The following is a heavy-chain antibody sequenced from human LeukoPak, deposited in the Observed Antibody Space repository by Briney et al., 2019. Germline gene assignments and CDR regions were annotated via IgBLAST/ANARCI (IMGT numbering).Heavy chain of an antibody. CDR1: GYSISSGYY. Sequence: SETLSLTCTVSGYSISSGYYWGWIRQPPGKGLEWIGSIYHSGSTYYNPSLKSRVTISVDTSKNQFSLKLSSVTAADTAVYYCARDDGKGGSGPFFDTWGQGTLVTVSS. V-gene: IGHV4-38-2*02. CDR2: IYHSGST. J-gene: IGHJ5*02. CDR3: ARDDGKGGSGPFFDT. D-gene: IGHD3-10*01.